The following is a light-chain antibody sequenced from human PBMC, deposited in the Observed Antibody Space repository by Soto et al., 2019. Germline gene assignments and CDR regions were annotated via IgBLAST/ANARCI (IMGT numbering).Light chain of an antibody. Sequence: DIHLTQSPSFLSASVGDRVTVTCRASQDISTYLAWFQQKPGKAPQLLVYPASTLQGGVPSRFSGRGSGTEFSMTISSLEPEDFAIYCCQQPRTYPDTFVQGTKLDIK. CDR1: QDISTY. CDR3: QQPRTYPDT. CDR2: PAS. V-gene: IGKV1-9*01. J-gene: IGKJ2*01.